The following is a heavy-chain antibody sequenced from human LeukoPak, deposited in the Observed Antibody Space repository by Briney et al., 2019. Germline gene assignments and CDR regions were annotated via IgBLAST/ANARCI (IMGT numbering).Heavy chain of an antibody. V-gene: IGHV1-46*01. J-gene: IGHJ4*02. D-gene: IGHD3-10*01. CDR3: ARDGGQDYYGSGSLDY. Sequence: ASVKVSCKASGYTFTSYYMHWVRQAPGQGLEWMGIINPSGGSTSYAQKLQGRVTMTTDTSTSTAYMELRSLRSDDTAVYYCARDGGQDYYGSGSLDYWGQGTLVTVSS. CDR2: INPSGGST. CDR1: GYTFTSYY.